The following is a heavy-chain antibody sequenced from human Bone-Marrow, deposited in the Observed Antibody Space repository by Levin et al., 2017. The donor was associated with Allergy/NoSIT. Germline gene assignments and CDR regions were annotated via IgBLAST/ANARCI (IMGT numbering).Heavy chain of an antibody. Sequence: KISCKASGGTFSSYAISWVRQAPGQGLEWMGGIIPIFGTANYAQKFQGRVTITADESTSTAYMELSSLRSEDTAVYYCARSGSRYSGSYTPDYWGQGTLVTVSS. CDR3: ARSGSRYSGSYTPDY. CDR2: IIPIFGTA. D-gene: IGHD1-26*01. J-gene: IGHJ4*02. CDR1: GGTFSSYA. V-gene: IGHV1-69*01.